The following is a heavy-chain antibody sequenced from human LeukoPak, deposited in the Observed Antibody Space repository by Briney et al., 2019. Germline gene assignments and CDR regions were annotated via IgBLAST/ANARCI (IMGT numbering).Heavy chain of an antibody. CDR1: GYSFTSYW. D-gene: IGHD6-25*01. CDR2: IYPGDSDT. J-gene: IGHJ5*02. V-gene: IGHV5-51*01. CDR3: ARRRYSSGRDKNGFAP. Sequence: GESLKISCKGSGYSFTSYWIGWVRQMPGKGLEWMGIIYPGDSDTRYSPSFQGQVTISADKSISTAYLQWSSLKASDTAMYYCARRRYSSGRDKNGFAPWGKETLVTV.